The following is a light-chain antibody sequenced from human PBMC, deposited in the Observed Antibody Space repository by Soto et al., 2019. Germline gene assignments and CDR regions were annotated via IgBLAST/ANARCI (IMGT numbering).Light chain of an antibody. Sequence: VLTQSPVTLSLSPGERATLSCRASQSFRGLLAWYQQKPGQSPRLLIYDEYNKATGIPPRFSGSGSGTDFTLTISSLEQEDSAVSYCQQRPMWPITFGQGTRLEIK. CDR2: DEY. CDR1: QSFRGL. V-gene: IGKV3-11*01. CDR3: QQRPMWPIT. J-gene: IGKJ5*01.